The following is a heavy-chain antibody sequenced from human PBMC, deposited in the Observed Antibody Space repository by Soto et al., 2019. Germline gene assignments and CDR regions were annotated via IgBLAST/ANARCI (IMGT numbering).Heavy chain of an antibody. Sequence: SETLSLTCTVSGGSISSYYWSWIRQPPGKGLEWIGYIYYSGSTNYNPPLKSRVTISVDTSKNQFSLKLSSVTAADAAVYYCAREKSRYSGYDDAFAIWGHGTTVTVSS. J-gene: IGHJ3*02. CDR1: GGSISSYY. CDR2: IYYSGST. CDR3: AREKSRYSGYDDAFAI. V-gene: IGHV4-59*01. D-gene: IGHD5-12*01.